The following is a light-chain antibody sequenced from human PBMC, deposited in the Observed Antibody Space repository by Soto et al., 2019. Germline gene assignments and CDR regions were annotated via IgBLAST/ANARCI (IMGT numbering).Light chain of an antibody. CDR1: TSDVGGYNY. Sequence: PALTYSRSVSGSPGQSVTISCTGTTSDVGGYNYLSWYLQHPGNAPKLMIYDVYKRPSGVPDRFSGAKSGNTASLTISGLQADDEADYYCCSYAGSHTWRSVFGTGTKVTVL. CDR2: DVY. J-gene: IGLJ1*01. V-gene: IGLV2-11*01. CDR3: CSYAGSHTWRSV.